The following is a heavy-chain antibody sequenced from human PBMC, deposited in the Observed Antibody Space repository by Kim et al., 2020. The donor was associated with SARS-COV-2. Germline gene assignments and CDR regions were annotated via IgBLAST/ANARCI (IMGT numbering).Heavy chain of an antibody. J-gene: IGHJ6*03. CDR3: ARTTTIQLWFYYYYMDV. CDR2: IYYSGST. CDR1: GGSISSSSYY. Sequence: SETLSLTCTVSGGSISSSSYYWGWIRQPPGKGLEWIGSIYYSGSTYYNPSLKSRVTISVDTSKNQFSLKLSSVTAADTAVYYCARTTTIQLWFYYYYMDVWGKGPTVTVSS. V-gene: IGHV4-39*01. D-gene: IGHD5-18*01.